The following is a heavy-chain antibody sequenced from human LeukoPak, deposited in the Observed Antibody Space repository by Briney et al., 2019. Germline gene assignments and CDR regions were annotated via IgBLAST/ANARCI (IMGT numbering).Heavy chain of an antibody. CDR3: ARAAGLGNYLIAY. D-gene: IGHD3-16*01. J-gene: IGHJ4*02. V-gene: IGHV3-33*01. CDR1: GFSFIGDT. Sequence: GRSLRLSCAASGFSFIGDTIHWVRQAPGKGLEWVSLIWSDGSQTKYAGSVKGRFTVSRDNSKNTAFLQMSGLTVEDTAVYYCARAAGLGNYLIAYWGQGTLVTVSS. CDR2: IWSDGSQT.